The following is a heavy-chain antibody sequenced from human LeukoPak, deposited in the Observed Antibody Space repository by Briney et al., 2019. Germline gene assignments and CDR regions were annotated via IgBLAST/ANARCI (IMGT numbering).Heavy chain of an antibody. CDR2: IRYDGSNK. CDR1: GFTFSSYG. CDR3: ARTNGATLDAFDI. J-gene: IGHJ3*02. D-gene: IGHD1-26*01. Sequence: GGSLRLSCAASGFTFSSYGMHWVRQAPGKGLEWVAFIRYDGSNKYYADSVKGRFTISRDNSKNTLYLQMNSLRAEDTAVYYCARTNGATLDAFDIWGQGTMVTVSS. V-gene: IGHV3-30*02.